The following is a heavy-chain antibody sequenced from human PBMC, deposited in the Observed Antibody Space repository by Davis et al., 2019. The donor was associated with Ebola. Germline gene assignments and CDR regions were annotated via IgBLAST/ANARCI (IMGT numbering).Heavy chain of an antibody. CDR2: IIPIFGTA. Sequence: SVKVSCKASGGTFSSSAISWVRQAPGQGLEWMGGIIPIFGTANYAQKFQGRVTITADESTSTAYMELSSLRSEDTAVYYCICGDQLTGGLYYYYGMDVWGQGTTVTVSS. V-gene: IGHV1-69*13. CDR3: ICGDQLTGGLYYYYGMDV. D-gene: IGHD2-21*01. CDR1: GGTFSSSA. J-gene: IGHJ6*02.